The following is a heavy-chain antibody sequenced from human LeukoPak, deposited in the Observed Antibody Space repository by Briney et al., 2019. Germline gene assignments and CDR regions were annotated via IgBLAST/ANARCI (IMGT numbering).Heavy chain of an antibody. Sequence: GGSLRLSCAASGFTFRSYWMHWARQAPGKGLEWVSRVIRDGSFTNYADSVKGRFTISRDNAKNTLYLQMSSLRAEDTAVYFCVRDGDDFNFDYWGQGSLVTVSS. V-gene: IGHV3-74*01. CDR3: VRDGDDFNFDY. D-gene: IGHD5-24*01. CDR2: VIRDGSFT. J-gene: IGHJ4*02. CDR1: GFTFRSYW.